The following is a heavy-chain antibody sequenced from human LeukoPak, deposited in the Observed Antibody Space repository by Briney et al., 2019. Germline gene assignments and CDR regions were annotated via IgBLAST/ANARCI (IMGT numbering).Heavy chain of an antibody. V-gene: IGHV3-15*01. CDR1: GFTFSNAW. D-gene: IGHD4-11*01. CDR3: ITQYFDY. J-gene: IGHJ4*02. CDR2: IKTKTDGGTT. Sequence: GGSLRLSCAASGFTFSNAWMNWVRQAPGKGLEWVGRIKTKTDGGTTDYAAPVKGRFTITRDDSKNTVFLQMNSLKTEDTAFYYCITQYFDYWGQGTLVTVSS.